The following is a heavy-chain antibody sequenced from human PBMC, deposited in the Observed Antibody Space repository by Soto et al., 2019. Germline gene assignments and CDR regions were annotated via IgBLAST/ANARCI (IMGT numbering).Heavy chain of an antibody. CDR1: GFPFSTYS. CDR2: ISASTLTI. V-gene: IGHV3-48*02. D-gene: IGHD2-2*01. Sequence: VGSLRLSCAASGFPFSTYSMSWVRQAPGKGLEWISYISASTLTIFYADSVKGRFTISRDTAQNSLYLQMNSLRDEDTAVYYCARAPQLVAPAATGFDSWGQGTLVTVSS. J-gene: IGHJ4*02. CDR3: ARAPQLVAPAATGFDS.